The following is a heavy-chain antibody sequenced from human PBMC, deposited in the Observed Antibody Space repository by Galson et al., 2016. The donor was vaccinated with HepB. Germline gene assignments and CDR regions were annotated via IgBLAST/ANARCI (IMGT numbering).Heavy chain of an antibody. Sequence: SLRLSCAASGFTFSRYGFHWVRQVPGKGLEWVALTSYDGSKKYYADSVKGRFTISRDNSNNTLYLQMNSLRAEDTAVYYCASGYGATPADDAFDIWGQGTMVTVSS. CDR1: GFTFSRYG. CDR3: ASGYGATPADDAFDI. CDR2: TSYDGSKK. V-gene: IGHV3-30*19. J-gene: IGHJ3*02. D-gene: IGHD5-18*01.